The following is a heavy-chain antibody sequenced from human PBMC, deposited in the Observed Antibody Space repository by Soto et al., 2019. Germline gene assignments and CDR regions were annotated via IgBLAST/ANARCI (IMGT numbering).Heavy chain of an antibody. V-gene: IGHV1-3*01. D-gene: IGHD4-17*01. CDR1: GYTCTSYA. J-gene: IGHJ6*02. CDR3: ARTVGYFYGMDV. Sequence: QVQLVQSGAEVKKPGASVKVSCKASGYTCTSYAMHWVRQAPGQRLEWMGRINAGNGNTKYSQKFQGRVTITRDTSASKAYMELSSLRSEDPAVYYCARTVGYFYGMDVWGQGTTVTVSS. CDR2: INAGNGNT.